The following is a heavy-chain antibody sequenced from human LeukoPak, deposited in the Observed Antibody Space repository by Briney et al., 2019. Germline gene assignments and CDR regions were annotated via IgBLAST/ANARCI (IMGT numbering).Heavy chain of an antibody. Sequence: TGGSLRLSCAASGFSFSSSAMHWVRQAPGKGLEYVSASSSNGGITYYANSVKGRFTISRDNSKNTLYLQRGSLRAEDMAVYYCARGSYCSGGSCYSAYWGQGTLVTVSS. D-gene: IGHD2-15*01. CDR3: ARGSYCSGGSCYSAY. CDR2: SSSNGGIT. J-gene: IGHJ4*02. V-gene: IGHV3-64*01. CDR1: GFSFSSSA.